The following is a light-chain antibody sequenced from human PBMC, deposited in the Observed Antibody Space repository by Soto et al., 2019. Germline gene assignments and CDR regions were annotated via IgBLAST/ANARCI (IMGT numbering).Light chain of an antibody. Sequence: EIVLTQSPALLSVSPGQRATLSCGASQTVASNNLAWYQLKPGLAPRLLIFDASYRATGITDRFSGSVSGTVFTLTISRLEPEDSADYYCQQFGTSPRTFGGGTQVEIK. J-gene: IGKJ4*01. CDR2: DAS. CDR1: QTVASNN. V-gene: IGKV3D-20*01. CDR3: QQFGTSPRT.